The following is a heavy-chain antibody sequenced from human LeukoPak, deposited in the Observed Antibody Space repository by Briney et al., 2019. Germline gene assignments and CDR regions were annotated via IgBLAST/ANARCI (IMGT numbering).Heavy chain of an antibody. CDR2: INHRGST. D-gene: IGHD1-26*01. CDR1: GGSFSGFY. J-gene: IGHJ4*02. V-gene: IGHV4-34*01. CDR3: ARGGRIVGDTGNLDY. Sequence: SETLSLTCDVYGGSFSGFYWSCIRQPPGKGLEWIGEINHRGSTNYNPSLKSRVTISVDTSKNQFSLKLSSVTAADTAVYYCARGGRIVGDTGNLDYGRQGTLVTVSS.